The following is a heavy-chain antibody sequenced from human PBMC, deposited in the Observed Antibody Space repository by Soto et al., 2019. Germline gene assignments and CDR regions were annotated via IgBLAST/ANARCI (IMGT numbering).Heavy chain of an antibody. J-gene: IGHJ6*03. Sequence: EVQLVESGGGLVKPGGSLRLSCAASGFTFSSYSMNWVRQAPGKGLEWVSSISSSSSYIYYADSVKGRFTISRDNAKNSLYLQMNSLRAEDTAVYYCARGVYGSGRSHLYYYYMDDWGKGTTVTVSS. CDR2: ISSSSSYI. V-gene: IGHV3-21*01. CDR3: ARGVYGSGRSHLYYYYMDD. CDR1: GFTFSSYS. D-gene: IGHD3-10*01.